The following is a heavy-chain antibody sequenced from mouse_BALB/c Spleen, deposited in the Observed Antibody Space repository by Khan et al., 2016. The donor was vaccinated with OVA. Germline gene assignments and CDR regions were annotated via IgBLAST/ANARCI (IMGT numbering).Heavy chain of an antibody. Sequence: VQLQQSGPELVKPGASVKMSCKASGYTFTSYVIHWVNQKPGQGLEWIGYIYPNNDVPAYNEKFKGKATLTSDKSSRTAYLELSRLTSADSAVYYWARVGYYGKGFAYWGQGTLVTVSA. CDR3: ARVGYYGKGFAY. CDR1: GYTFTSYV. CDR2: IYPNNDVP. D-gene: IGHD2-1*01. V-gene: IGHV1S136*01. J-gene: IGHJ3*01.